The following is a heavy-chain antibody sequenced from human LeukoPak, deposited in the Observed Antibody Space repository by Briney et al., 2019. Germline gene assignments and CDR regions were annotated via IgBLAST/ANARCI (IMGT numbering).Heavy chain of an antibody. CDR2: ISGSGGST. D-gene: IGHD3-10*01. V-gene: IGHV3-23*01. Sequence: QTGGSLRLSCAASGFTFSSYAMSWVRQAPGKGLEWVSAISGSGGSTYYADSVKDRFTISRDNSKNTLYLQMNSLRAEDTAVYYCAKDPVLLWFGELPYYFDYWGQGTLVTVSS. CDR3: AKDPVLLWFGELPYYFDY. J-gene: IGHJ4*02. CDR1: GFTFSSYA.